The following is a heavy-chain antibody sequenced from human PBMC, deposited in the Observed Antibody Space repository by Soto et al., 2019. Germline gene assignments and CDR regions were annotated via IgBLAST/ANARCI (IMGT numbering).Heavy chain of an antibody. D-gene: IGHD1-1*01. Sequence: IRRGESLKISCKGSGYSFTSYWIGWVRQMPGKGLEWLGILYPGDSDTRYSPSFQGEVTISADKSISTAYLQWSSLKASDTAMYYCASLGQLERPVFDYWGQGTLVRVS. CDR2: LYPGDSDT. V-gene: IGHV5-51*01. J-gene: IGHJ4*02. CDR1: GYSFTSYW. CDR3: ASLGQLERPVFDY.